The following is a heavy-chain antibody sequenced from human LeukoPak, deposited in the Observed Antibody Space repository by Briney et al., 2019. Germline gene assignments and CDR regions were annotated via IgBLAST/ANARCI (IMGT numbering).Heavy chain of an antibody. CDR1: GFTFSSYG. J-gene: IGHJ4*02. CDR2: ISGSGGST. Sequence: GGSLRLSCAASGFTFSSYGMSWVRQAPGKGLEWVSAISGSGGSTYYADSVKGRFTISRDNSKNTLYLQMNSLRAEDTAVYYCANLMGPGPSQLLRDYWGQGTLVTVSS. D-gene: IGHD2-15*01. CDR3: ANLMGPGPSQLLRDY. V-gene: IGHV3-23*01.